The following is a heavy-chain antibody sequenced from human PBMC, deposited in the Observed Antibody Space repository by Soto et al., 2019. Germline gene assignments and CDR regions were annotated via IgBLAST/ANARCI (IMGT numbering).Heavy chain of an antibody. D-gene: IGHD1-1*01. CDR2: IYWDDDK. Sequence: QITLKESGPTLVKPTQTLTLTCTFSGFSLSTSGVGVGWIRQPPGKALEWLALIYWDDDKRYSPSLKSRPTITKDNSKNQVVLTMTNMDPGDTATYYCAHRQVPRYNWNDDLYYFDYWGQGTLVTVSS. CDR3: AHRQVPRYNWNDDLYYFDY. CDR1: GFSLSTSGVG. J-gene: IGHJ4*02. V-gene: IGHV2-5*02.